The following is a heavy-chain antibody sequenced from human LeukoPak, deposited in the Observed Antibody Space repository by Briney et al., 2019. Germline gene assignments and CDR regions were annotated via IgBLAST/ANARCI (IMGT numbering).Heavy chain of an antibody. CDR1: GGSISSSSYY. J-gene: IGHJ5*02. V-gene: IGHV4-39*07. D-gene: IGHD3-16*01. CDR2: IYYSGST. Sequence: PSETLSLTCTVSGGSISSSSYYWGWIRQPPGKGLEWIGSIYYSGSTYYNPSLKSRVTISVDTSKNQFSLKLSSVAAADTAVYYCASLGRGIVPVDPWGQGTLVTVSS. CDR3: ASLGRGIVPVDP.